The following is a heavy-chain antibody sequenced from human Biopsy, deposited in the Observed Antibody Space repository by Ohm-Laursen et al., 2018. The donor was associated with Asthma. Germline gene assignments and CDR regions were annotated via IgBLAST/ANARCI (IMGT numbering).Heavy chain of an antibody. CDR3: ASDFPKDYVRYNFQF. J-gene: IGHJ4*02. D-gene: IGHD4-17*01. Sequence: ASVKVSCKISGYSLTDLSMHWVRQAPGQGLEWMGGHDHEEGGTVNARRFRGRVTMTEDTSTDTAYMELSSLSSDDTAVYYCASDFPKDYVRYNFQFWGQGTLVTVSA. V-gene: IGHV1-24*01. CDR2: HDHEEGGT. CDR1: GYSLTDLS.